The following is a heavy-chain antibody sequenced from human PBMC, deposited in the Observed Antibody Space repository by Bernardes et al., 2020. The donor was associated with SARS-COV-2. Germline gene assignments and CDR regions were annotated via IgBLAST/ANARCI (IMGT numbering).Heavy chain of an antibody. CDR2: IKQDGSEK. V-gene: IGHV3-7*03. CDR3: AREYYYDSSGFV. J-gene: IGHJ4*02. CDR1: GFTFSSYW. Sequence: GGSLRLSCAASGFTFSSYWMSWVRQTPGKALEWVANIKQDGSEKYYVDSVKGRFTISRDNAKNSLYLQMNSLRAEGTALYYCAREYYYDSSGFVWGQGTLVTVSS. D-gene: IGHD3-22*01.